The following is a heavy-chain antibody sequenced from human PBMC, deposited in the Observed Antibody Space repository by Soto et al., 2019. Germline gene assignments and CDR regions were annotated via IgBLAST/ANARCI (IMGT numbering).Heavy chain of an antibody. CDR1: GFTFDDYA. J-gene: IGHJ4*02. V-gene: IGHV3-9*01. Sequence: EVQLVESGGGLVQPGRSLRLSCAASGFTFDDYAMHWVRQAPGKGLEWVSGISWNSGSIGYADSVKGRFTISRDNAKNSLYLQMNSLRAEDTALYYCAKDRGPLIAAHGVYYFDYWGQGTLVTVSS. CDR2: ISWNSGSI. CDR3: AKDRGPLIAAHGVYYFDY. D-gene: IGHD6-6*01.